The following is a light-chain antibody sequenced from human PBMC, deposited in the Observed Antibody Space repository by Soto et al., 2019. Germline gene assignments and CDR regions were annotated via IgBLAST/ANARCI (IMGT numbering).Light chain of an antibody. CDR1: SGHSSYI. J-gene: IGLJ2*01. CDR2: LESSGRY. CDR3: ETWDSNTRV. V-gene: IGLV4-60*02. Sequence: QAVVTQSSSASASLGSSVKLTCTLSSGHSSYIIAWHQQQPGKAPRYLMKLESSGRYSKGSGVPDRFSGSSSGADRSLTISNLQFEDEADYYCETWDSNTRVFGGGTKVTVL.